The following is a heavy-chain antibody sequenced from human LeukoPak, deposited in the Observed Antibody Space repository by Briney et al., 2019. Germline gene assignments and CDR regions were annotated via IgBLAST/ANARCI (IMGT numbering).Heavy chain of an antibody. Sequence: KPSETLSLTCTVSGGSISSYYWSWIRQPAGKGLEWIGRIYTSGSTNYNPSLKSRVTMSVDTSKNQFSLKLSSVTAADTAVYYCARDVYYYDSSAYFTFDYWGQGTLVTVSS. J-gene: IGHJ4*02. D-gene: IGHD3-22*01. CDR3: ARDVYYYDSSAYFTFDY. V-gene: IGHV4-4*07. CDR2: IYTSGST. CDR1: GGSISSYY.